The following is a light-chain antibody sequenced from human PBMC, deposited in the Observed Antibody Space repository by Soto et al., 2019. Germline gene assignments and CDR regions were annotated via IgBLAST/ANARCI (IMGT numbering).Light chain of an antibody. CDR1: QRVSGGF. J-gene: IGKJ1*01. Sequence: VLTRSSAHLSLSPEKIARLYCGASQRVSGGFLAWYQQKPGLAPRLILYDTSFMATGIRDRFSGSVSGTVFTLSFSRVVLEHFAVVYCQQYGSSPSVGQGTKVDIK. CDR3: QQYGSSPS. CDR2: DTS. V-gene: IGKV3D-20*01.